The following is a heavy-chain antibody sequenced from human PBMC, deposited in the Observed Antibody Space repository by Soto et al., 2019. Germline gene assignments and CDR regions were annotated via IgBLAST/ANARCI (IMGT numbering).Heavy chain of an antibody. Sequence: QVQLVQSGAEVKRPGSSVKVSCKASGDTFNFYSINWVRQAPGLGLEWMGRVNPILSMSNYAQRFQGRVTMTADKSTSTAYMELSGLRSEYTAIYYCATSYGSGYRAFDFWGQGALVTVSS. J-gene: IGHJ4*02. CDR2: VNPILSMS. CDR1: GDTFNFYS. CDR3: ATSYGSGYRAFDF. V-gene: IGHV1-69*04. D-gene: IGHD3-10*01.